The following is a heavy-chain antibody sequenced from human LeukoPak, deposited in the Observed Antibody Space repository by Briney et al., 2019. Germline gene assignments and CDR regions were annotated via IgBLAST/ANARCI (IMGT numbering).Heavy chain of an antibody. CDR3: VTLDGDNWVDY. Sequence: SETLSLTCTVSGGSLNGNSYFWGWIRQPPGKGLEWIGNIFYSGSTKYSSSLKSRITISVDTSKNQFSLKMTSVTAADTAVYYCVTLDGDNWVDYWGQGTLVTVSS. V-gene: IGHV4-39*01. D-gene: IGHD5-24*01. CDR1: GGSLNGNSYF. CDR2: IFYSGST. J-gene: IGHJ4*02.